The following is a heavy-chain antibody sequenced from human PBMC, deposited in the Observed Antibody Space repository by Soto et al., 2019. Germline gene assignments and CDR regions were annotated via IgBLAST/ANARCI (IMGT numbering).Heavy chain of an antibody. V-gene: IGHV5-51*01. CDR2: IYPGDSDT. D-gene: IGHD6-13*01. CDR3: ARTAAAGKYYNGMDV. Sequence: GESLKISCKGSGYSFTSYWIGSVRQMPGKGLECMGIIYPGDSDTRYSPSFQGQVTISADKSISTAYLQWSSLKASDTAMYYCARTAAAGKYYNGMDVWGQGTTVTVSS. J-gene: IGHJ6*02. CDR1: GYSFTSYW.